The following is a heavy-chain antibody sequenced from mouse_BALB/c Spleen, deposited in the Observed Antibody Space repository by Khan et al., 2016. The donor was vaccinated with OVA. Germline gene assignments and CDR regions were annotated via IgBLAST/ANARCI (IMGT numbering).Heavy chain of an antibody. Sequence: EVQLQESGPELVKPGASVKISCKASGYTFTDYNMDWVKQSHGKSFEWIGFIYPNNGGTGYNQKFKTKATLTVDISSSTAYMELRSLTSEDSAVYYCARSGYGSFGYWGQGTLVTVSA. V-gene: IGHV1S29*02. J-gene: IGHJ3*01. CDR2: IYPNNGGT. CDR3: ARSGYGSFGY. CDR1: GYTFTDYN. D-gene: IGHD1-2*01.